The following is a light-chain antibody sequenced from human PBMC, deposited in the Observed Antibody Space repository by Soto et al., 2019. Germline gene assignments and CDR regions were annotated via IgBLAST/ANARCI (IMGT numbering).Light chain of an antibody. V-gene: IGKV3D-11*01. CDR2: DAS. CDR1: QGVSSY. CDR3: QQRSNWPEIS. J-gene: IGKJ5*01. Sequence: EIVLTQSPAPLSLSPGERATLSCRASQGVSSYLAWYQQKPCQAPMLLIYDASNRATGIPARFSASGPGTDFTLIISSLEPEAFAVYYCQQRSNWPEISVGQGTRLEIK.